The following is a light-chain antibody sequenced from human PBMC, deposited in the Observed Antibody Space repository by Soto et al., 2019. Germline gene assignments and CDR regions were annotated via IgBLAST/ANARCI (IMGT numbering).Light chain of an antibody. J-gene: IGKJ1*01. CDR3: QQRYSTPRT. V-gene: IGKV1-39*01. Sequence: EIQFTQSPSSLSSSVLERFTITCRASQSISSYLNWYQQKPGKAPKLLIYDASSRQSGVPSRFSGSGSGTDFTLTISSLEPEDFATYYCQQRYSTPRTFGQGTKVDIK. CDR1: QSISSY. CDR2: DAS.